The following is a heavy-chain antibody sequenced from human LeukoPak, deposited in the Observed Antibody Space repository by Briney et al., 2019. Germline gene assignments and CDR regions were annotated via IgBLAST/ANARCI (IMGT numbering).Heavy chain of an antibody. CDR3: AKEWAYYYRPWPDY. CDR1: GFTFSSYA. CDR2: ISGSGGST. V-gene: IGHV3-23*01. J-gene: IGHJ4*02. D-gene: IGHD3-10*01. Sequence: GGSLRLFCAASGFTFSSYAMSWVRQAPGKGLEWVSAISGSGGSTYYADSVKGRFTISRDNSKNTLYLQMNSLRAEDTAVYYCAKEWAYYYRPWPDYWGQGTLVTVSS.